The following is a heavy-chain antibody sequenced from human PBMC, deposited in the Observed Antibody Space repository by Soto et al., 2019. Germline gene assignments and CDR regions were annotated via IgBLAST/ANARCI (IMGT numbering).Heavy chain of an antibody. V-gene: IGHV1-69*06. CDR3: ARDRGGSCWKTKTFDY. Sequence: QVQLVQSGAEVKKPGSSVKVSCKASGGTFSSYAISWVRQAPGQGLEWMGGIIPIFGTANYAQKFQGRVTITADKSTSTADMELSSLRSEDTAVYYGARDRGGSCWKTKTFDYWGQGTLVTVS. D-gene: IGHD6-19*01. CDR1: GGTFSSYA. CDR2: IIPIFGTA. J-gene: IGHJ4*02.